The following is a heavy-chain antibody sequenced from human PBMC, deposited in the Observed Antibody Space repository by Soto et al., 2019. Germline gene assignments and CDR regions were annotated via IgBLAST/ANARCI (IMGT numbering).Heavy chain of an antibody. CDR1: GGSISSYY. CDR2: IYYSGST. V-gene: IGHV4-59*01. CDR3: ARETPPPTVTFDY. D-gene: IGHD4-17*01. Sequence: SETLSLTCTVSGGSISSYYWSWIRQPPGKGLEWIGYIYYSGSTNYNPSLKSRVTISVDTSKNQFSLKLSSVTAADTAVYYCARETPPPTVTFDYWGQGTLVTVSS. J-gene: IGHJ4*02.